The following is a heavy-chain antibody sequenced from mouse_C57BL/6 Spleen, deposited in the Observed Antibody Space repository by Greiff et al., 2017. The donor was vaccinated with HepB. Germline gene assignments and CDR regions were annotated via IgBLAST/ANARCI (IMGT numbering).Heavy chain of an antibody. D-gene: IGHD1-3*01. Sequence: QVQLQQPGAELVMPGASVKLSCKASGYTFTSYWMHWVKQRPGQGLEWIGEIDPSDSYTNYNQKFKGKSTLTVDKSSSTAYMQLSSLTSEDSAVYYCVTVAQYWYFDVWGTGTTVTVSS. J-gene: IGHJ1*03. CDR3: VTVAQYWYFDV. CDR2: IDPSDSYT. CDR1: GYTFTSYW. V-gene: IGHV1-69*01.